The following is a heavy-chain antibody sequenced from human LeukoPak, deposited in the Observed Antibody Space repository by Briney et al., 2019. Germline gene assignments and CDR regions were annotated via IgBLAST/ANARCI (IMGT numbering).Heavy chain of an antibody. CDR1: GGSISSYY. Sequence: SETLSLTCTVSGGSISSYYWSWIRQPPGKGLEWIGYIYYSGSTNYNPSLKSRVTTSVDTSKNQFSLKLSSVTAADTAVYYCARLLAHRSGGWFAPGGRGTLVTVPS. CDR3: ARLLAHRSGGWFAP. CDR2: IYYSGST. D-gene: IGHD3-10*01. J-gene: IGHJ5*02. V-gene: IGHV4-59*08.